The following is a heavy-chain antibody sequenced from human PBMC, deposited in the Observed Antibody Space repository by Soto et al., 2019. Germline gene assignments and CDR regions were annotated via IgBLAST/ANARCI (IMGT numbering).Heavy chain of an antibody. CDR2: IYYSGST. CDR3: ARMTPGTFGGDIGRFFDY. V-gene: IGHV4-39*01. CDR1: GGSISSSSYY. D-gene: IGHD3-16*02. J-gene: IGHJ4*02. Sequence: QLQLQESGPGLVKPSETLSLTCTVSGGSISSSSYYWGWIRQPPGKGLEWIGSIYYSGSTYYNPSLKSRVTISVDTSNNQSPLKLSSVTAADTAVYYCARMTPGTFGGDIGRFFDYWGQGTLVTVSS.